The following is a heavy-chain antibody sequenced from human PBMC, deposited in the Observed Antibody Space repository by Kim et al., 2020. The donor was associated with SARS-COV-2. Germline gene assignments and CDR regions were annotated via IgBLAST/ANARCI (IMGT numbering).Heavy chain of an antibody. D-gene: IGHD5-12*01. J-gene: IGHJ6*02. V-gene: IGHV4-39*01. Sequence: LKSRVTISVDTSKNQFSLKLSSVTAADTAVYYCAGRDGYNYYYYYGMDVWGQGTTVTVSS. CDR3: AGRDGYNYYYYYGMDV.